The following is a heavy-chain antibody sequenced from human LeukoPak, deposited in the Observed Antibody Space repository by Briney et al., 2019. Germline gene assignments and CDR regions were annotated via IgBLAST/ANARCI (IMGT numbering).Heavy chain of an antibody. CDR3: ARELRPYDSSVAFDI. V-gene: IGHV3-48*04. J-gene: IGHJ3*02. D-gene: IGHD3-22*01. CDR1: GFTFSSYS. Sequence: GWSLRLSCAASGFTFSSYSMNWVRQAPGKGLEWVSYISSSSSTIYYADSVKGRFTISRDNAKNSLYLQMNSLRAEDTAVYYCARELRPYDSSVAFDIWGQGTMVTVSS. CDR2: ISSSSSTI.